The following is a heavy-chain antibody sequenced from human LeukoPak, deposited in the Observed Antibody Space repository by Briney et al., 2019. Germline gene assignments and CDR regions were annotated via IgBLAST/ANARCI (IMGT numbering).Heavy chain of an antibody. V-gene: IGHV1-69*13. CDR3: AGVVRGVTLLHDAFDI. Sequence: GASVKVSCKASGGTFSSYAISWVRQAPGQGLEWMGGIIPIFGTANYAQKFQGRVTITADESTSTAYMELSSLRSEDTAVYYCAGVVRGVTLLHDAFDIWGQGTMVTVSS. J-gene: IGHJ3*02. D-gene: IGHD3-10*01. CDR2: IIPIFGTA. CDR1: GGTFSSYA.